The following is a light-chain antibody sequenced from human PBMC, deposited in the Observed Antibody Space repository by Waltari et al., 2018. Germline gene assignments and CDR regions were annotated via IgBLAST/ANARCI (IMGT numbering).Light chain of an antibody. Sequence: SYELTQPPSLSVAPGQTASITCSGDKLGDQFASWYQQRPSQSPTLVIYKDTKRPSGIPERFSGSNSGNTATLTIRGTQALDEADYYCQTWDSRTAIFGTGTKVTVV. CDR2: KDT. CDR3: QTWDSRTAI. CDR1: KLGDQF. V-gene: IGLV3-1*01. J-gene: IGLJ1*01.